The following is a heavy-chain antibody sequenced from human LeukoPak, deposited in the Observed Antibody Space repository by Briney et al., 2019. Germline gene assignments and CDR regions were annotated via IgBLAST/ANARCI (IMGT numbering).Heavy chain of an antibody. Sequence: PGGSLRLSCAASGFTFGSYAMHWVRQAPGKGLEWVAVISYDGSNKYYADSVKGRFTISRDNSKNTLYLQMNSLRAEDTAVYYCARDISYYDSSGYSRHFDYWGQGTLVTVSS. V-gene: IGHV3-30*04. D-gene: IGHD3-22*01. CDR3: ARDISYYDSSGYSRHFDY. J-gene: IGHJ4*02. CDR1: GFTFGSYA. CDR2: ISYDGSNK.